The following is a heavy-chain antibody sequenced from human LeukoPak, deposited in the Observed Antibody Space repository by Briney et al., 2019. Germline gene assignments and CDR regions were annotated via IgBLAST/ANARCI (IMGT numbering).Heavy chain of an antibody. CDR3: AASFSGSYYNLFVVEFDY. J-gene: IGHJ4*02. V-gene: IGHV1-69*04. D-gene: IGHD3-10*01. CDR1: GGTFSSYA. Sequence: SVKVSSKASGGTFSSYAISWVRQAPGQGLEWMGRTIPILGIANYAQKFQGRVTITADKSTSTAYMELSSLRSEDTAVYYCAASFSGSYYNLFVVEFDYWGQGTLVTVSS. CDR2: TIPILGIA.